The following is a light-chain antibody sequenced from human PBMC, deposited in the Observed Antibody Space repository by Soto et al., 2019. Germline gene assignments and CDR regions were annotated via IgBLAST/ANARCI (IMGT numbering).Light chain of an antibody. Sequence: EIMMTQSPATLSMSPGAAATLSCRASQSVSTNLAWYQQKPGQAPRLLIYGASTRATGSPARFSGSGSGTEFTLTISSLQSEDFAVYYCQQYNNWPGAFGQGTKVELK. CDR2: GAS. J-gene: IGKJ1*01. V-gene: IGKV3-15*01. CDR3: QQYNNWPGA. CDR1: QSVSTN.